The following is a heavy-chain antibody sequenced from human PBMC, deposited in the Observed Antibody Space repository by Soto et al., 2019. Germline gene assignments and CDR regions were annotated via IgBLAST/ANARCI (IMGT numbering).Heavy chain of an antibody. Sequence: GGSLRLSCAASGFTFSSYSMNWVRQAPGKGLEWVSSISSSSSYIYYADSVKGRFTISRDNAKNSLYLQMNSLRAEDTAVYYCARQLAYYYXMDVWGKGPTVTVSS. CDR2: ISSSSSYI. CDR3: ARQLAYYYXMDV. V-gene: IGHV3-21*01. J-gene: IGHJ6*03. D-gene: IGHD2-2*01. CDR1: GFTFSSYS.